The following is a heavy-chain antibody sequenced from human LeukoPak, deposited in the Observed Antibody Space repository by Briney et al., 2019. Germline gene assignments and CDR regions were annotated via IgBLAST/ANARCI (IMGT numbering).Heavy chain of an antibody. CDR2: IYYSGST. Sequence: TLSLTCTVSGGSISSYYWSWIRQPPGKGLEWIGYIYYSGSTNYNPPLKSRVTISVDTSKNQFSLKLSSVTAADTAVYYCARGPRYCSGGSCYDYWGQGTLVTVSS. CDR3: ARGPRYCSGGSCYDY. CDR1: GGSISSYY. J-gene: IGHJ4*02. V-gene: IGHV4-59*01. D-gene: IGHD2-15*01.